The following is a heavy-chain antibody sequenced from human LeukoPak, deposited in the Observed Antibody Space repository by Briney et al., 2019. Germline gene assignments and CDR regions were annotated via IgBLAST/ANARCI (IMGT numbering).Heavy chain of an antibody. CDR1: GFTFSSYA. CDR3: ARLSRDYYDSSGYYWYRFYFDY. V-gene: IGHV3-23*01. CDR2: ISGSGGST. D-gene: IGHD3-22*01. J-gene: IGHJ4*02. Sequence: GGSLRPSCAASGFTFSSYAMSWVRQAPGKGLEWVSAISGSGGSTYYADSVKGRFTISRDNSKNTLYLQMNSLRAEDTAVYYCARLSRDYYDSSGYYWYRFYFDYWGQGTLVTVSS.